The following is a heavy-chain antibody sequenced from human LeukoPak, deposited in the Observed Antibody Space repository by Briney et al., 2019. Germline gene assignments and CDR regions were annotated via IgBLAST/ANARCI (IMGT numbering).Heavy chain of an antibody. CDR3: AKTNSITLVRGANILLNN. J-gene: IGHJ4*02. D-gene: IGHD3-10*01. CDR2: ISSAGDNK. Sequence: QPGRSLRLSCAASGFTFSSNAMHWVRQAPGKGLEWVTVISSAGDNKYYADSVKGRFTISRDNSKNAAYLQLDSLRADDTAVYYCAKTNSITLVRGANILLNNWGQGTLVTVSS. CDR1: GFTFSSNA. V-gene: IGHV3-30*04.